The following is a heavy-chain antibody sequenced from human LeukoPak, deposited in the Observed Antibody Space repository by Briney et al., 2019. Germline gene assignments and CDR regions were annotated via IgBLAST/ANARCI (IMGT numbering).Heavy chain of an antibody. J-gene: IGHJ4*02. CDR2: ISSSSTI. CDR3: ARTAYYDSSGYCY. D-gene: IGHD3-22*01. CDR1: GFTFSSYS. Sequence: GGSLRLSCAASGFTFSSYSMNWVRQAPGEGLEWVSYISSSSTIYYADSVKGRFTISRDNAKNSLYLQMNSLRDEDTAVYYCARTAYYDSSGYCYWGQGTLVTVSS. V-gene: IGHV3-48*02.